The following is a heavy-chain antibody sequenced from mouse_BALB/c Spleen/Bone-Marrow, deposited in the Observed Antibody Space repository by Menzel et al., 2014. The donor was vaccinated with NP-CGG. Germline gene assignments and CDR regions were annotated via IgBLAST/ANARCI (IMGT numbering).Heavy chain of an antibody. J-gene: IGHJ4*01. D-gene: IGHD2-1*01. CDR1: GYSFRSYY. CDR3: ARRGNWGYAMDY. Sequence: QVQLQQSGPELVKPGASVKISCEASGYSFRSYYIHWVKQRPGQGLEWIGWIFPGSGNIKYNEKFKGEATLTADTSSSTAYMRLSCLTSEDSAVYFCARRGNWGYAMDYWGQGTSVTVSS. V-gene: IGHV1-66*01. CDR2: IFPGSGNI.